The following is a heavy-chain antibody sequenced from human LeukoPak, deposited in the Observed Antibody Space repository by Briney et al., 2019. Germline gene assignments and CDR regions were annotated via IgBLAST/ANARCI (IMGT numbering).Heavy chain of an antibody. CDR2: FLYDGSNK. Sequence: CXAVFLYDGSNKYSADSVNGRFTISRDNSKNTVYLQMNSLRAEDTAVYYCARGGLHYYDSSGFDYWGQGTLVTVSS. D-gene: IGHD3-22*01. V-gene: IGHV3-30-3*01. J-gene: IGHJ4*02. CDR3: ARGGLHYYDSSGFDY.